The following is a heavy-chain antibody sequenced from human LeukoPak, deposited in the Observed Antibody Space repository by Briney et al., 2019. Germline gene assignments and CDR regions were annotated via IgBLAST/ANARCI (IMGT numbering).Heavy chain of an antibody. J-gene: IGHJ5*01. CDR2: INPDTGGT. V-gene: IGHV1-2*02. CDR3: ARGRFTSGWSLDNWFDS. D-gene: IGHD6-19*01. Sequence: ASVKVSCKASKFTFTDYYMHWVRQAPGQGLEWMGWINPDTGGTNYAQKFEGRVAMTRDASISAAYMELTRLRSDDTAMYFRARGRFTSGWSLDNWFDSWGQGTLVTVSS. CDR1: KFTFTDYY.